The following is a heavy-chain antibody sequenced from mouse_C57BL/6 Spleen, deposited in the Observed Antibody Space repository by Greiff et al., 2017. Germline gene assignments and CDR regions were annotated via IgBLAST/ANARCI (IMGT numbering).Heavy chain of an antibody. J-gene: IGHJ4*01. Sequence: QVQLKQSGAELVKPGASVKISCKASGYAFSSYWMNWVKQRPGKGLEWIGQIYPGDGDTNYNGKFKGKATLTADKSSSTAYMQLSSLTSEDSAVYFCARGTMITTRYYAMDYWGQGTSVTVSS. CDR3: ARGTMITTRYYAMDY. V-gene: IGHV1-80*01. D-gene: IGHD2-4*01. CDR1: GYAFSSYW. CDR2: IYPGDGDT.